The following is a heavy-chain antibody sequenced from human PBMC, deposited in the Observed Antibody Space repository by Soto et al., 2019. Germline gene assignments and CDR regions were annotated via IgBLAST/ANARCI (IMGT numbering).Heavy chain of an antibody. V-gene: IGHV4-30-2*06. Sequence: TLSLTCTVSGGSITSGGYSWSWIRQSPGQGLEWIGYIYQSGSAFYNPSLKTRATILVDRSKNQFSLNLTSVTAADAAVYYCARAFYGVDIWGQGTTVTVSS. CDR1: GGSITSGGYS. CDR2: IYQSGSA. J-gene: IGHJ6*02. CDR3: ARAFYGVDI.